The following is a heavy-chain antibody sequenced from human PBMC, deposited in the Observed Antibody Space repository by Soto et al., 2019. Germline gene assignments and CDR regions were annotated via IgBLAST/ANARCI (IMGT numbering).Heavy chain of an antibody. Sequence: PGGSLRLSCAASGFTFSSYAMHWVRQAPGKGLEWVAVISDDGSNKYYADSVKGRFTISRDNSKNTLYLQMNSLRAEDTAVYYCARGRSRDSSSWYGAFNIWGQGTMVTVSS. CDR3: ARGRSRDSSSWYGAFNI. J-gene: IGHJ3*02. D-gene: IGHD6-13*01. V-gene: IGHV3-30-3*01. CDR1: GFTFSSYA. CDR2: ISDDGSNK.